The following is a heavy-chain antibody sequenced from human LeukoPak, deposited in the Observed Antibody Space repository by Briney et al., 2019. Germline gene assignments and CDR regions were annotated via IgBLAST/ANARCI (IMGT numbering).Heavy chain of an antibody. D-gene: IGHD2-2*01. J-gene: IGHJ5*02. V-gene: IGHV4-34*01. CDR1: GGSISSYY. CDR3: ARGGLGYCSSTSCYGANWFDP. Sequence: PSETLSLTCTVSGGSISSYYWSWIRQPPGKGLEWIGEINHSGSTNYNPSLKSRVTISVDTSKNQFSLKLSSVTAADTAVYYCARGGLGYCSSTSCYGANWFDPWGQGTLVTVSS. CDR2: INHSGST.